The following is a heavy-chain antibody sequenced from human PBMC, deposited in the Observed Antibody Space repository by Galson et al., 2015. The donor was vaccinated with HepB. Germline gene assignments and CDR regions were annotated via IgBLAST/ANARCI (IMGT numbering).Heavy chain of an antibody. CDR3: ARMEGGASSGWYGVFDY. Sequence: PALVKPTQTLTLTCTFSGFSLSTSGMCVSWIRQPPGKALEWLARIDWDDDKYYSTSLKTRLTISKDTSKNQVVLTMTNMDPVDTATYYCARMEGGASSGWYGVFDYWGQGTLVTVSS. V-gene: IGHV2-70*11. CDR2: IDWDDDK. CDR1: GFSLSTSGMC. J-gene: IGHJ4*02. D-gene: IGHD6-19*01.